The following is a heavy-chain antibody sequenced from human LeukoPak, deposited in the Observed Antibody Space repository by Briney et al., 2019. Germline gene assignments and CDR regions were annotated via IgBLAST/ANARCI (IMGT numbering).Heavy chain of an antibody. J-gene: IGHJ4*02. CDR3: ARRGLLPLDY. CDR2: IDHTGNT. D-gene: IGHD2-15*01. CDR1: VESFSGFY. Sequence: SETLSLTCAASVESFSGFYWNWIRQLPGKGLEWIGEIDHTGNTNYNPSLKSRVTMSVDTSKNQFSLKLNSVTAADTAVYYCARRGLLPLDYWGQGTLVTVSS. V-gene: IGHV4-34*01.